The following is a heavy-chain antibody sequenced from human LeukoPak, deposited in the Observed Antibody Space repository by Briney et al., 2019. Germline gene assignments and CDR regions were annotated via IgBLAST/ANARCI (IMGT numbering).Heavy chain of an antibody. CDR3: ARMTDQGY. CDR1: GFTFSIYS. J-gene: IGHJ4*02. D-gene: IGHD2-2*01. CDR2: ISSTRSTI. V-gene: IGHV3-48*01. Sequence: PGGSLRLSCAASGFTFSIYSMNWVRQAPGKGLEWVSYISSTRSTIKYADSVKGRFTISRDNAKNSLYLQMNSLRADDTAVYYCARMTDQGYWGQGTLVTVSS.